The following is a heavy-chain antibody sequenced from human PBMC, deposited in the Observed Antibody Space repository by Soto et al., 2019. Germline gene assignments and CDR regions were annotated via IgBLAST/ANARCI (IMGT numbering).Heavy chain of an antibody. V-gene: IGHV1-18*01. D-gene: IGHD5-12*01. J-gene: IGHJ4*02. CDR3: ARSGGYDVDY. Sequence: QVQLVQSGAEVKKPGASVKVSCKASGYTFTSYGISWVRQAPGQGLEWMGWISAYNGNTNYAQKLQGRVTMITDTYTITVYMELRIRRSDYTAVYYCARSGGYDVDYWGQGTLVTVSS. CDR1: GYTFTSYG. CDR2: ISAYNGNT.